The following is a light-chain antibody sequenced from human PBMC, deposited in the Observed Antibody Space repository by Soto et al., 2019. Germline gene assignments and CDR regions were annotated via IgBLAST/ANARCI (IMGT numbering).Light chain of an antibody. V-gene: IGKV1-17*03. Sequence: DIQMAQSPSVISASVGDRVTITCRASQGVSNYVAWFQQKPGKVPKSLIFAESALQSGVPSRFSGSGSGTAFTLTISRLQPEDFATYFCLQHHDYPWTFGQGTKVDIK. CDR1: QGVSNY. CDR2: AES. J-gene: IGKJ1*01. CDR3: LQHHDYPWT.